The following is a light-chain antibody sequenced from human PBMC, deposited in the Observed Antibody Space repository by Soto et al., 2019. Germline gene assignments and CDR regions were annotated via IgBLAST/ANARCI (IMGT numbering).Light chain of an antibody. CDR3: QLYGDSPMYT. Sequence: EIVMTQSLATLAVSPGERATLSCRASQSVSSNLSWYHQKPGQAPRLLIYGASRRATGIPDTFSGSGSGTDFTLTISRLEPEDFAVYYCQLYGDSPMYTFGQGTKVDI. CDR2: GAS. V-gene: IGKV3-20*01. J-gene: IGKJ2*01. CDR1: QSVSSN.